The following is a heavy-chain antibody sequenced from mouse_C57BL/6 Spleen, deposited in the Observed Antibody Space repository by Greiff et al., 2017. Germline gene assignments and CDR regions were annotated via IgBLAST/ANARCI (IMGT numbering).Heavy chain of an antibody. V-gene: IGHV1-26*01. Sequence: VQLQQSGPELVKPGASVKISCKASGYTFTDYYMNWVKQSHGKSLEWIGDINPNNGGTSYNQKFTGKATLTVDKSSSTAYMELRSLTSEDSAVYYCASLAYYSNYGYWGQGTTLTVSS. J-gene: IGHJ2*01. CDR2: INPNNGGT. CDR1: GYTFTDYY. CDR3: ASLAYYSNYGY. D-gene: IGHD2-5*01.